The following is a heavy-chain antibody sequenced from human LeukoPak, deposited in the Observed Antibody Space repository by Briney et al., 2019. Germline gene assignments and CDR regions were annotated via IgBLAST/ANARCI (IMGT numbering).Heavy chain of an antibody. CDR2: ISAYNGNT. V-gene: IGHV1-18*01. D-gene: IGHD1-26*01. CDR1: GYTFTTYG. J-gene: IGHJ4*02. CDR3: ARVLEGIVGATFDY. Sequence: GASVKVSCKASGYTFTTYGISWVRQAPGQGLEWMGWISAYNGNTNYAQKLQGRVTMTTDTSTSTAYMELRSLRSDDTAVYYCARVLEGIVGATFDYWGQGTLVTVSS.